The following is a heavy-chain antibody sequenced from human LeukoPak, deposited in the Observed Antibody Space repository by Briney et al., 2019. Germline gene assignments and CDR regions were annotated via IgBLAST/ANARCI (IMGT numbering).Heavy chain of an antibody. V-gene: IGHV4-59*01. CDR3: ARDLLYYGSGSRIYYYYGMDV. J-gene: IGHJ6*02. Sequence: SETLSLTCTVSGGSISSYYWSWIRQPPGKGLEWIGDIYYSGSTNYNPSLKSRVTISVDTSKNQFSLKLSSVTAADTAVYYCARDLLYYGSGSRIYYYYGMDVWGQGTTVTVSS. CDR1: GGSISSYY. D-gene: IGHD3-10*01. CDR2: IYYSGST.